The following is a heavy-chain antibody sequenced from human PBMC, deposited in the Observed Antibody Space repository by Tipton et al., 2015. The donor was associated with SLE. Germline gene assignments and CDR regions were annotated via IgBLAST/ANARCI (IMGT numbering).Heavy chain of an antibody. Sequence: SLRLSCAASGFTFDDYAMHWVRQAPGKGLEWVSGISWNSGSIGYADSVKGRFTISRDNAKNSLYLQMNSLRAEDTALYYCAKDSEGVIPFLDYWGQGTLVTVSS. D-gene: IGHD2-21*01. V-gene: IGHV3-9*01. J-gene: IGHJ4*02. CDR1: GFTFDDYA. CDR2: ISWNSGSI. CDR3: AKDSEGVIPFLDY.